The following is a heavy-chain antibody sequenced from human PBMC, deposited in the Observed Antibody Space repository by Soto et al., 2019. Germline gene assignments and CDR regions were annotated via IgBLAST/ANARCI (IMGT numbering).Heavy chain of an antibody. CDR1: GFTFSSYA. D-gene: IGHD5-18*01. CDR3: ARGYSYGPADY. CDR2: ISYDGSNK. J-gene: IGHJ4*02. Sequence: GGSLRLSCAASGFTFSSYAMHWVRQAPGKGLEWVAVISYDGSNKYYADSVKGRFTISRDNSKNTLYLQMNNLRAEDTAVYYCARGYSYGPADYWGQGTLVTVSS. V-gene: IGHV3-30-3*01.